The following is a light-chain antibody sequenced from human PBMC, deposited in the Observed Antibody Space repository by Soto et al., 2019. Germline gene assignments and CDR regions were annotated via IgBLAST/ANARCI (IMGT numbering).Light chain of an antibody. V-gene: IGLV2-11*01. J-gene: IGLJ1*01. CDR3: CSYVGSYSYV. Sequence: QSVLTQPRSVSGSPGQSVTVSCIGTSSDVGGYKSVSWYQQYPGKAHKLMIYDVSERPSGVPNRFSGSKSGNTASLTISGLQAEDEADYYCCSYVGSYSYVFGTGTKVTVL. CDR1: SSDVGGYKS. CDR2: DVS.